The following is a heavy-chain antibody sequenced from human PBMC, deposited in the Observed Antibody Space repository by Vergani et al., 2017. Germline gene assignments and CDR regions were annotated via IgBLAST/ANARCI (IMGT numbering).Heavy chain of an antibody. CDR2: ISGSGGST. D-gene: IGHD3-10*01. V-gene: IGHV3-23*04. CDR1: GFTFSSYG. J-gene: IGHJ4*02. Sequence: VQLVESGGGVVQPGRSLRLSCAASGFTFSSYGMHWVRQAPGKGLEWVSAISGSGGSTYYADSVKGRFTISRDNSKNTLYLQMNSLRAEDTAVYYCAKPTMVRGVSWEYYFDYWGQGTLVTVSS. CDR3: AKPTMVRGVSWEYYFDY.